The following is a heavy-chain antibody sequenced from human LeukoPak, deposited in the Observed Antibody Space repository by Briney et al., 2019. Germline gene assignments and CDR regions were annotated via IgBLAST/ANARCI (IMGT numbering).Heavy chain of an antibody. V-gene: IGHV3-64D*06. D-gene: IGHD6-13*01. CDR1: GFTFSSYA. Sequence: GGSLRLSCSGSGFTFSSYAIHWVRQAPGKGPEHVSAINTSGDKTYYADSVKGRFTISRDNSKNTVSLQMSSLRAEDTAMYYCVKDLYKGDTSTWYYFDYWGQGSLVTVSS. CDR2: INTSGDKT. CDR3: VKDLYKGDTSTWYYFDY. J-gene: IGHJ4*02.